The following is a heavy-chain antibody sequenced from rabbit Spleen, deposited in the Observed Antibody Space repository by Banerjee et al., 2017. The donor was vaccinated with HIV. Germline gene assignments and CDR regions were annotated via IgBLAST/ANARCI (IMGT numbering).Heavy chain of an antibody. J-gene: IGHJ4*01. CDR1: GFSFSSDYY. V-gene: IGHV1S40*01. Sequence: QSLEESGGDLVKPGASLTLTCTASGFSFSSDYYICWVRQAPGKGLEWIACIYGGRIHSTAYASWAKGRFTISKTSSTTVTLQMTRLTAADTATYFCGRGSATMTMVITGYYLSLWGPGTLVTV. CDR2: IYGGRIHST. D-gene: IGHD2-1*01. CDR3: GRGSATMTMVITGYYLSL.